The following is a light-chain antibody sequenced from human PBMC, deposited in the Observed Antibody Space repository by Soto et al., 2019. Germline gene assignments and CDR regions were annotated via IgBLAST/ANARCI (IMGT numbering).Light chain of an antibody. J-gene: IGLJ2*01. V-gene: IGLV1-40*01. CDR2: GNS. CDR1: SSNIGAGYD. Sequence: QSVLTQPPSVSGAPGQRVTISCTGSSSNIGAGYDVHWYQQRPGTAPKLLIYGNSKRPSGVPDRFSGSKSGTSASLAITGLQAEDEADYYCQSYDSSLSGSGVFGGGTKVTVL. CDR3: QSYDSSLSGSGV.